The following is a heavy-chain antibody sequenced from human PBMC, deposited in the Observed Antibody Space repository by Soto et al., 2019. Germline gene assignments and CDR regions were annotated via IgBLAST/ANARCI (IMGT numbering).Heavy chain of an antibody. V-gene: IGHV1-58*01. CDR1: GFTFTSSA. CDR2: IVVGSGNT. CDR3: AADYYSDSSGYYPHAFDI. Sequence: SVKVSCKASGFTFTSSAVQWVRQARGQRLEWIGWIVVGSGNTNYAQKFQERVTITRDMSTSTAYMELSSLRSEDTAVYYCAADYYSDSSGYYPHAFDIWGQGTMVTVSS. D-gene: IGHD3-22*01. J-gene: IGHJ3*02.